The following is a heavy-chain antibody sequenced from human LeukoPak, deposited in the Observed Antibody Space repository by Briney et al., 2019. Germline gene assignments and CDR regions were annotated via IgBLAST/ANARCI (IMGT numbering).Heavy chain of an antibody. Sequence: GESLKISCKGSGYSFTSYWIGWVRQMPGKGLEWMGIIYPGDSDTRYSPSFQGQVTISADKSISTAYLQWSSLKAPDTAMYYCARGYCSGGSCYGFDYWGQGTLVTVSS. V-gene: IGHV5-51*01. CDR1: GYSFTSYW. J-gene: IGHJ4*02. CDR3: ARGYCSGGSCYGFDY. CDR2: IYPGDSDT. D-gene: IGHD2-15*01.